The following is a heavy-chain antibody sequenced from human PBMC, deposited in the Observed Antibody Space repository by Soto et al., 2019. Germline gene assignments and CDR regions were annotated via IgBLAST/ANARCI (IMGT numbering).Heavy chain of an antibody. J-gene: IGHJ3*02. CDR2: ISYDGSNK. D-gene: IGHD5-18*01. Sequence: GGSLRLSCAASGFTFSSYAMHWVRQAPGKGLEWVAVISYDGSNKYYADSVKGRFTISRDNSKNTLYLQMNSLRAEDTAVYYCARGPDTGHAFDIWGQGTMVTVSS. CDR3: ARGPDTGHAFDI. V-gene: IGHV3-30*04. CDR1: GFTFSSYA.